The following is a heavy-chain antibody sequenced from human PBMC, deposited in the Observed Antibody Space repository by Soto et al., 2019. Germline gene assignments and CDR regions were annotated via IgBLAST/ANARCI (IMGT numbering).Heavy chain of an antibody. CDR3: DRDEGRGIKY. V-gene: IGHV3-74*01. J-gene: IGHJ4*02. CDR1: GINFNNYR. D-gene: IGHD3-3*02. CDR2: INNVASII. Sequence: GGSLRLSCAVSGINFNNYRMHWIRQTPGKGLVWVSHINNVASIINYADSVRGRFTISRDNAGNTLYLQMNSLGVEDTATYYCDRDEGRGIKYWGQGTSVTVSS.